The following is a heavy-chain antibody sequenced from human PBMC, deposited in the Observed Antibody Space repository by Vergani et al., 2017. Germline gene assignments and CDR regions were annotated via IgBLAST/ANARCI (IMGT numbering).Heavy chain of an antibody. CDR1: GGTFSSYA. D-gene: IGHD3-22*01. CDR2: ISAYNGNT. V-gene: IGHV1-18*01. J-gene: IGHJ3*02. Sequence: QVQLVQSGAEVKKPGSSVKVSCKASGGTFSSYAISWVRQAPGQGLEWMGWISAYNGNTNYAQKLQGRVTMTTDTSTSTAYMELRSLRSDDTAVYYCATDSPDAENYYDSSGNRGDIWGQGTMVTVSS. CDR3: ATDSPDAENYYDSSGNRGDI.